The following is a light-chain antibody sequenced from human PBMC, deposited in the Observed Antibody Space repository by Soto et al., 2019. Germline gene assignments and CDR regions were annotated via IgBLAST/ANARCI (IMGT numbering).Light chain of an antibody. CDR2: GAS. CDR1: QRVSSRN. V-gene: IGKV3-20*01. CDR3: LRYGDSPPAYT. Sequence: EIVLTQSPGTVSLSPGERATLSSRASQRVSSRNLAWYRQKPGQAPSLLIFGASNRATGIPDRFSGSGSGTDFTLTISRLEPEDCAVYYCLRYGDSPPAYTFGQGTKLEIK. J-gene: IGKJ2*01.